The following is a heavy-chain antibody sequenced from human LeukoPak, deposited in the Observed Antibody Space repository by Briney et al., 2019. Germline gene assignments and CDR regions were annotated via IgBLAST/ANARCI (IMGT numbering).Heavy chain of an antibody. D-gene: IGHD6-19*01. CDR1: GGSISRYY. Sequence: SETLSLTCTVSGGSISRYYWSWIRQPPGKGLEWIGYIHYSGSTNSNPSLKSRVTISVDTSKNQFSLKLRSVTAADTAVYYCARDLDNSGWYVFDNWGQENLVTVSS. V-gene: IGHV4-59*01. CDR3: ARDLDNSGWYVFDN. CDR2: IHYSGST. J-gene: IGHJ4*02.